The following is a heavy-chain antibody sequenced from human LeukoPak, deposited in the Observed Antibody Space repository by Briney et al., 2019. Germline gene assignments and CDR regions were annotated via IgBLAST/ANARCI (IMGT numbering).Heavy chain of an antibody. D-gene: IGHD2-2*01. CDR3: ARASSSPWYYFDY. CDR1: GYTFSTYW. CDR2: IYPGDSDI. J-gene: IGHJ4*02. V-gene: IGHV5-51*01. Sequence: GESRKISCKSSGYTFSTYWIGWVRQTPGKGLEWMAIIYPGDSDIRYSPSFQGQVTISADKSITTAYLQWSSLKASDTAMYYCARASSSPWYYFDYWGLGTLVTVSS.